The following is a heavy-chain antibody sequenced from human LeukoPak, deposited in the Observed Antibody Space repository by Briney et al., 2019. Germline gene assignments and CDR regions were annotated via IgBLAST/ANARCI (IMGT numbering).Heavy chain of an antibody. Sequence: KPSETLSLTCAVYGGSFSGYYWSWIRQPPGKGLEWIGEINHSGSTNYNPSLKSRVTISVDTSKNLFSLKLSSVTAADTAVYYCARRGPQGKYFDLWGRGTLVTVSS. CDR3: ARRGPQGKYFDL. J-gene: IGHJ2*01. CDR2: INHSGST. V-gene: IGHV4-34*01. CDR1: GGSFSGYY.